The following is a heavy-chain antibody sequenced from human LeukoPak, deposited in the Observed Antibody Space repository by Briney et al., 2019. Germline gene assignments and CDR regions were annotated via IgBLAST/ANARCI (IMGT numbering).Heavy chain of an antibody. CDR3: ARRPFGVGWFDP. CDR2: INYSGST. V-gene: IGHV4-39*01. CDR1: GGFISSDNYY. Sequence: TPSETLSLTCTVSGGFISSDNYYWGWIRQPPGKGLELIGSINYSGSTYYNPSLRSRVTIFVDTSKIQFSLRLNSVTAADTAVYYCARRPFGVGWFDPWGQRTLVTVSS. D-gene: IGHD3-3*01. J-gene: IGHJ5*02.